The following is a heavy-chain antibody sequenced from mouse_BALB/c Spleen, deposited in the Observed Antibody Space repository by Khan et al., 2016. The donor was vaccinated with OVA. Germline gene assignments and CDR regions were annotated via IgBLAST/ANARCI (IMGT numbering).Heavy chain of an antibody. CDR3: ATSYFYGYYFDY. J-gene: IGHJ2*01. Sequence: EVELVESGGGLVQPGGSRKLSCAASGFTFNNYGMHWIRQAPEKGLEWVAYISGDSNTIYYVDSGKGRFTISRDNPKNTLFLQMTSLMSEYTAMYYCATSYFYGYYFDYWGPGTTLTVS. D-gene: IGHD1-1*01. V-gene: IGHV5-17*02. CDR1: GFTFNNYG. CDR2: ISGDSNTI.